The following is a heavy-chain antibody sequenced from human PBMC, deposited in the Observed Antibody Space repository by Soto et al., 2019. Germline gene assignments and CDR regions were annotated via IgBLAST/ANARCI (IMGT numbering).Heavy chain of an antibody. V-gene: IGHV3-21*01. CDR3: ASERIAAASDY. CDR2: ISSSSSYI. D-gene: IGHD6-13*01. J-gene: IGHJ4*02. Sequence: EVQLVESGGGLVKPGGSLRLSCAASGFTFSSYSMNWVRQAPGKGLEWVSSISSSSSYIYYADSVKGRFTISRDNAKNSLYLQMNSLRAEDTAVYYCASERIAAASDYWGQGTLVTVSS. CDR1: GFTFSSYS.